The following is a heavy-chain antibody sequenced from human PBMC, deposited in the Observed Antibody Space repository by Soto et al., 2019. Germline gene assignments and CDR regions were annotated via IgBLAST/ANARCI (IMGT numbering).Heavy chain of an antibody. CDR3: ITWSLAYCSRGGCYSVFDF. J-gene: IGHJ4*01. CDR2: IKSKTDGGTT. V-gene: IGHV3-15*01. Sequence: KGLEWVGRIKSKTDGGTTDYAAPVKGRFTISRDDSKNTLYLQMNSLKTEDTAVYYCITWSLAYCSRGGCYSVFDFLRHRSLVTVFS. D-gene: IGHD2-15*01.